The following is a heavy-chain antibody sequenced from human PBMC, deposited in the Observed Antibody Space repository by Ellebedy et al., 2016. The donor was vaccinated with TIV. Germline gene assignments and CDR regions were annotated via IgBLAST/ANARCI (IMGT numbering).Heavy chain of an antibody. Sequence: GESLKISCAASGFTFSTYAMSWVRQAPGKGLEWVSGFSGSGSTTYHADSVKGRFTISRDNSKNTLYLQMSSLRAEDTALYYCAKGGSGWYTVPFDWGQGTLVTVSS. CDR1: GFTFSTYA. J-gene: IGHJ4*02. V-gene: IGHV3-23*01. CDR2: FSGSGSTT. CDR3: AKGGSGWYTVPFD. D-gene: IGHD6-19*01.